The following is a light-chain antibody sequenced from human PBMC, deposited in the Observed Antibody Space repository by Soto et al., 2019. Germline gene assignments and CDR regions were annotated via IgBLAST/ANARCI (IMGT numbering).Light chain of an antibody. CDR2: EVS. J-gene: IGLJ1*01. CDR3: SSFTSTNALV. CDR1: RLDIDAYDF. V-gene: IGLV2-14*01. Sequence: QSVLTQPASVSGSPGQSITISCTGSRLDIDAYDFVSWYQQHPGKAPRLIIYEVSNRPSGISNRFSGSKSGITASLTIPGLQAEDEADYYCSSFTSTNALVFGAGTKVTVL.